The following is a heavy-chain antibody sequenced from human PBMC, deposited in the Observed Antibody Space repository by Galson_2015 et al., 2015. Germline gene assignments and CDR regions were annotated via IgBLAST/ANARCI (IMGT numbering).Heavy chain of an antibody. D-gene: IGHD1-14*01. J-gene: IGHJ4*02. CDR1: GFTFSSYA. Sequence: SLRLSCAASGFTFSSYAMSWVRQAPGKGLEWVSAISGSGGSTYYADSVKGRFTISRDNSKNTLYLQMNSLRAEDTAVYYCARDQTDSNQSYYFDYWGQGTLVTVSS. CDR3: ARDQTDSNQSYYFDY. CDR2: ISGSGGST. V-gene: IGHV3-23*01.